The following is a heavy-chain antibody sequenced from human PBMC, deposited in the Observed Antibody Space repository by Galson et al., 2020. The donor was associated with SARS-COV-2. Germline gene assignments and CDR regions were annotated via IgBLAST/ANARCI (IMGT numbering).Heavy chain of an antibody. D-gene: IGHD4-17*01. Sequence: GGSLRLSCAASGLTFDNYAMHWVRQAPGKGLEWVAVVSYDGSTKYYADSVRGRFTISRDNSKNTLYLQMNSLRFEDTALYYCARHEYGDRYFLDYWGQGTLVTVSS. CDR1: GLTFDNYA. CDR3: ARHEYGDRYFLDY. V-gene: IGHV3-30-3*01. J-gene: IGHJ4*02. CDR2: VSYDGSTK.